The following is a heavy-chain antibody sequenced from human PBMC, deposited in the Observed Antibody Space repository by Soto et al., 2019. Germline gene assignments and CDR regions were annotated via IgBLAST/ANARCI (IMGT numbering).Heavy chain of an antibody. CDR2: ISAYNGNT. J-gene: IGHJ1*01. V-gene: IGHV1-18*01. CDR1: GYTFTSYG. D-gene: IGHD6-19*01. Sequence: QVQLVQSGAEVKKPGASVKVSCKASGYTFTSYGISWVRQAPGQGLEWMGWISAYNGNTNYAQKLQGRVTMTTDTSTSTAYRELRSLRSDDTAVYYCAREPPGSSGWYGRYFQHWGQGTLVTVSS. CDR3: AREPPGSSGWYGRYFQH.